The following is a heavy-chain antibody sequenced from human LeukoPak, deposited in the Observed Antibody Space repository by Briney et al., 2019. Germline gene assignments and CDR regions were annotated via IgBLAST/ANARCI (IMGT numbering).Heavy chain of an antibody. V-gene: IGHV3-9*03. D-gene: IGHD3-22*01. CDR3: AKAPGGASNGYYYGWFDY. J-gene: IGHJ4*02. CDR2: ITWNSGSI. Sequence: GRSLRLSCVASGFTFDDYAMHWVPQAPGKGLEWVSGITWNSGSIAYADSVKGRFTVSRDNAKNSLYLHMNSLRPEDMALYYCAKAPGGASNGYYYGWFDYWGQGILVTVSS. CDR1: GFTFDDYA.